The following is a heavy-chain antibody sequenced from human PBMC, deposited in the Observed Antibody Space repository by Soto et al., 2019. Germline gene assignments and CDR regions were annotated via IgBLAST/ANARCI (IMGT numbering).Heavy chain of an antibody. CDR2: IYYSGST. J-gene: IGHJ5*02. D-gene: IGHD1-26*01. Sequence: SETLSLTCAVSGYSISSSNWWGWIRQPPGKGLEWIGYIYYSGSTYYNPSLKSRVTMTVDTSKNQFSLKLSSVTAVDTAVYYCARKVVVGATHWFDPWGQGTPVTVSS. CDR1: GYSISSSNW. V-gene: IGHV4-28*01. CDR3: ARKVVVGATHWFDP.